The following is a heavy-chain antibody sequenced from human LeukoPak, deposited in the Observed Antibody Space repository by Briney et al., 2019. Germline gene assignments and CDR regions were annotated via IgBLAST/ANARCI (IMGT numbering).Heavy chain of an antibody. CDR3: ARGGYGDFRFDY. Sequence: SETLSLTCAVYGGSFSGYYWGWIRQPPGKGLEWVGEINHSGSTNYNPSLKSRVTISVDTSKNQFSLKLSSVTAADTAVYYCARGGYGDFRFDYWGQGTLVTVSS. J-gene: IGHJ4*02. V-gene: IGHV4-34*01. D-gene: IGHD4-17*01. CDR1: GGSFSGYY. CDR2: INHSGST.